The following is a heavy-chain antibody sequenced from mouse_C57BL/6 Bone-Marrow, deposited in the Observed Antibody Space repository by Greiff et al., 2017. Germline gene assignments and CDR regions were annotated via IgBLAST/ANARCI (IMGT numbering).Heavy chain of an antibody. J-gene: IGHJ2*01. CDR2: IGPNSGGT. Sequence: QVQLQQPGAELVKPGASVKLSCKASGYTFTSYWMHWVKQRPGRGPEWIGRIGPNSGGTKYNEKFKSKATLTVDKPSSTAYMQLSSLTSEDSAVYYCARFYYDYDGGYFDYWGQGTTLTVSS. D-gene: IGHD2-4*01. CDR1: GYTFTSYW. V-gene: IGHV1-72*01. CDR3: ARFYYDYDGGYFDY.